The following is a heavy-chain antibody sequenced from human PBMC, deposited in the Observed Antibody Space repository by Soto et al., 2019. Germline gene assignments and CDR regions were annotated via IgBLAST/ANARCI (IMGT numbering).Heavy chain of an antibody. J-gene: IGHJ2*01. CDR1: CGSLLGGVYS. V-gene: IGHV4-30-4*01. Sequence: TPSPPCPFPCGSLLGGVYSLVLVRPPPGKGLEWIGHIFDSGSTYYNPSLKSRLTISVDTSKNQFSLRLSSVTAADTAVYYCAREIMPLTNDWYFDLWGRGTLVTVSS. CDR3: AREIMPLTNDWYFDL. D-gene: IGHD2-8*01. CDR2: IFDSGST.